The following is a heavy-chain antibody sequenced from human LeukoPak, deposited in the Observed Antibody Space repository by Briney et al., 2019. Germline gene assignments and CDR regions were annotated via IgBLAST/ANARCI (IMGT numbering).Heavy chain of an antibody. CDR3: ASEQGR. V-gene: IGHV1-46*01. CDR1: GYTFTDYY. Sequence: ASVRVSCKASGYTFTDYYIYWVRQAPGQGLEWMGLIKPGGGSTTYAQKFQDRVTMTRDTSASTVYMELSSLRSEGTALYYCASEQGRWGQGTLVTVSS. J-gene: IGHJ4*02. CDR2: IKPGGGST.